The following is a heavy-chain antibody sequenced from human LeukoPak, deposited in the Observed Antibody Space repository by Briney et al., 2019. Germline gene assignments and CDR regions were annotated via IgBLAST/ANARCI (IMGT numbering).Heavy chain of an antibody. CDR2: MNPNSGNT. D-gene: IGHD3-3*01. CDR1: GYTFTSYD. CDR3: ARALRRIFGVVIPPYYYYYMDV. J-gene: IGHJ6*03. V-gene: IGHV1-8*03. Sequence: ASVKVSCKASGYTFTSYDINWVRQATGQGLEWMGWMNPNSGNTGYAQKIQGRVTITRNTSISTAYMELSSLRSEDTAVYYCARALRRIFGVVIPPYYYYYMDVWGKGTTVTVSS.